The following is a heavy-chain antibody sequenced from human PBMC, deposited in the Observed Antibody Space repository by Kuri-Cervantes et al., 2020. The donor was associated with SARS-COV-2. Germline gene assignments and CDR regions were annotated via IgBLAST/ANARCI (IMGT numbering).Heavy chain of an antibody. CDR2: ISGSGGST. Sequence: GESLKISCAASGFTFSSYAMSWVRQAPGKGLKWVSAISGSGGSTYYADSVKGRFTISRDNSKNTLYLQMNSLRAEDTAVYYCAKDYYYDSSGYPRVVVDYWGQGTLVTVSS. CDR1: GFTFSSYA. CDR3: AKDYYYDSSGYPRVVVDY. V-gene: IGHV3-23*01. J-gene: IGHJ4*02. D-gene: IGHD3-22*01.